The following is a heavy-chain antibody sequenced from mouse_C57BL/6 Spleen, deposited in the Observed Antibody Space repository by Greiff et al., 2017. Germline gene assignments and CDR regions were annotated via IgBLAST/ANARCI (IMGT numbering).Heavy chain of an antibody. D-gene: IGHD2-14*01. CDR3: AREGDYYRGDY. CDR2: ISYDGSN. J-gene: IGHJ4*01. Sequence: EVQLQESGPGLVKPSQSLSLTCSVTGYSITSGYYWNWIRQFPGNKLEWMGYISYDGSNNYNPSLKNRISITRDTSKNQFFLKLNSVTTEDTATYYCAREGDYYRGDYWGQGTSVTVSS. CDR1: GYSITSGYY. V-gene: IGHV3-6*01.